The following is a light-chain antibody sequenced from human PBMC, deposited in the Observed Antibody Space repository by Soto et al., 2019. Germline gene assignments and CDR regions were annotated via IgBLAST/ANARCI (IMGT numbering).Light chain of an antibody. CDR1: QSVNSD. V-gene: IGKV3-15*01. Sequence: EKVMTQSPATLSVSPGERATLSCRASQSVNSDLAWYQQKPGQAPRLLIYGASTRATGVPARFSGSGSGTEFTLTISSLQSEDFAVYYCQQYNYWPTFGQGTKVDIK. CDR2: GAS. J-gene: IGKJ1*01. CDR3: QQYNYWPT.